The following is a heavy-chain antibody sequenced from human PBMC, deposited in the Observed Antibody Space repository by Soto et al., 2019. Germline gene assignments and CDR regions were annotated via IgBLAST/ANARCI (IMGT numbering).Heavy chain of an antibody. V-gene: IGHV3-30*03. CDR3: ARTYYDFWSGYPSPYYYYGMDV. J-gene: IGHJ6*02. CDR2: IFYYCSNI. D-gene: IGHD3-3*01. CDR1: GSTFSSYS. Sequence: GGSLRLSCAASGSTFSSYSMNWVRQAPGKGLEWVSVIFYYCSNIYYADSVKGRFTISRDNSKNTLYLQMNSLRAEDTAVYYCARTYYDFWSGYPSPYYYYGMDVWGQGTTVTVSS.